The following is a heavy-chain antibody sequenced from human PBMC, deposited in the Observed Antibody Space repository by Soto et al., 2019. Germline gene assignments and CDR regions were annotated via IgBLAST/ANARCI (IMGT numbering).Heavy chain of an antibody. D-gene: IGHD2-2*01. V-gene: IGHV4-39*01. CDR3: ARLHGYCISSSCHGHYAMDV. Sequence: SETLSLTCTVSGDSITSDKYYWCWIRQPPGKGLETIANIYYDGNTYYNPSLESRVTISVDTSKNQFSLRLTSVTAADTAVYYCARLHGYCISSSCHGHYAMDVWGQGTTVTVSS. J-gene: IGHJ6*02. CDR1: GDSITSDKYY. CDR2: IYYDGNT.